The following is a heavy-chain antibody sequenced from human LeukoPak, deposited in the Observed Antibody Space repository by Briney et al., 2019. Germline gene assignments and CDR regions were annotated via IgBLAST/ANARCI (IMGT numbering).Heavy chain of an antibody. Sequence: GRSLRLSCAASGFTFDDYAMHWVRQALGKGLEWVSGISWNSGSIGYADSVKGRFTISRDNAKNSLYLQMNSLRADDTAVYYCARPNPAFGYWGQGTLVTVSS. CDR2: ISWNSGSI. CDR1: GFTFDDYA. V-gene: IGHV3-9*01. J-gene: IGHJ4*02. D-gene: IGHD1-14*01. CDR3: ARPNPAFGY.